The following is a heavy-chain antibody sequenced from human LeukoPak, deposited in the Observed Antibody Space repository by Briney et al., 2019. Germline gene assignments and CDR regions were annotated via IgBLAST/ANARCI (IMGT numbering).Heavy chain of an antibody. D-gene: IGHD6-13*01. J-gene: IGHJ6*02. CDR3: ARSYRATAGIVDV. Sequence: GGSLRLSCAASDFTLSDYYMTWIRQAPGKGLERLSYISDSGSDMYSADSVKGRFTISRDNAKNSLYLQMNSLRAEDTAVYYCARSYRATAGIVDVWGQGTTVTVSS. CDR1: DFTLSDYY. CDR2: ISDSGSDM. V-gene: IGHV3-11*01.